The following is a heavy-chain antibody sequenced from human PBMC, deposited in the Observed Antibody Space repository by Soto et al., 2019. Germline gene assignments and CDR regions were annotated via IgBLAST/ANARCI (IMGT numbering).Heavy chain of an antibody. V-gene: IGHV3-30*18. Sequence: PGGSLRLSCAASGFTFSSYGMHWVRQAPGKGLEWVAVISYDGSNKYYADSVKGRFTISRDNSKNTLYLQMNSLRAEDTAVYYCAEESRRIGYYYGMDDWGQVSTVTGSS. CDR1: GFTFSSYG. J-gene: IGHJ6*02. CDR2: ISYDGSNK. D-gene: IGHD2-21*01. CDR3: AEESRRIGYYYGMDD.